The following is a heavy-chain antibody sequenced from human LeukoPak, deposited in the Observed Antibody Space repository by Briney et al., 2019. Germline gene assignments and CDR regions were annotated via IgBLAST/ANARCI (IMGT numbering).Heavy chain of an antibody. D-gene: IGHD3-10*01. CDR1: GFTFSSYA. CDR3: AKGQAELLRFGARSDGEGMDV. J-gene: IGHJ6*02. V-gene: IGHV3-23*01. CDR2: ISGSGGST. Sequence: GGSLRLSCAASGFTFSSYAMSWVRQAPGKGLEWVSAISGSGGSTYYADSVKGRFTISRDNSKNTLYLQMNSLRAEDTAVYYCAKGQAELLRFGARSDGEGMDVWGQGTTVTVSS.